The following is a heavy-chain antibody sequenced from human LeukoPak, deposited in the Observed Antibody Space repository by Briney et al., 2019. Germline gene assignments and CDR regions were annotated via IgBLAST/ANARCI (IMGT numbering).Heavy chain of an antibody. Sequence: SETLSLTCAVYGGSFSGYYWSWIRQPPGKGLEWIGEINHSGSTNYNPSLKSRVTISVDTSKDQFSLKLNSVTAADTAVYYCARVGGENSGYRYYFDFWGQGTLVTVSS. V-gene: IGHV4-34*01. CDR1: GGSFSGYY. CDR3: ARVGGENSGYRYYFDF. J-gene: IGHJ4*02. CDR2: INHSGST. D-gene: IGHD5-18*01.